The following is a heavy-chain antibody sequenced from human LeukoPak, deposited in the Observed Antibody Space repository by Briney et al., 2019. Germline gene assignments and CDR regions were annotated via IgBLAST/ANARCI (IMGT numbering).Heavy chain of an antibody. CDR3: ARGYAEFDY. Sequence: PGGSLRLYCAASGFTVSTNYMNWVRQAPGKGLEWVSVIYGGGTTHYADSVTGRFTISRDHSKNTLYLQMNSLRAEDTAVYYCARGYAEFDYWGQGILVTVSS. CDR1: GFTVSTNY. D-gene: IGHD2-8*01. V-gene: IGHV3-66*01. CDR2: IYGGGTT. J-gene: IGHJ4*02.